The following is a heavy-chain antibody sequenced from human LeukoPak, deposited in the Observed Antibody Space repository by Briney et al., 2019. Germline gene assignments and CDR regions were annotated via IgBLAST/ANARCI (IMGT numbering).Heavy chain of an antibody. CDR1: GFTFSSYA. CDR3: AKGNYYDSNSYLYYFDY. D-gene: IGHD3-22*01. V-gene: IGHV3-23*01. CDR2: VTGSGGGT. Sequence: PGESLRLSCAASGFTFSSYAMSWVRQAPGKGLEWVSAVTGSGGGTYYADSMKGRFTISRDNSKNTLYLQMNSLRAEDTAVYYCAKGNYYDSNSYLYYFDYWGQGTLVTVSS. J-gene: IGHJ4*02.